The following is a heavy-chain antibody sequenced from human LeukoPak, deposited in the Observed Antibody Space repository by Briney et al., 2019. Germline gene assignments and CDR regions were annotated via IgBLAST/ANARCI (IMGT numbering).Heavy chain of an antibody. J-gene: IGHJ6*02. CDR2: INPNSGGT. CDR1: GYTFTSYG. Sequence: GASVKVSCKASGYTFTSYGISWVRQAPGQGLEWMGWINPNSGGTNYAQKFQGRVTMTRDTSISTAYMELSRLRSDDTAVYYCARDVGVITMVRGVRSYYYGMDVWGQGTTVTVSS. D-gene: IGHD3-10*01. V-gene: IGHV1-2*02. CDR3: ARDVGVITMVRGVRSYYYGMDV.